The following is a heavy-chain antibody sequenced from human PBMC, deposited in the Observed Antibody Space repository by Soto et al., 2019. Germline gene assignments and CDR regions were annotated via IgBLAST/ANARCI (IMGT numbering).Heavy chain of an antibody. J-gene: IGHJ6*02. CDR2: IYYSGST. CDR3: ARDHGEARRLISRTAHFDYGMDV. D-gene: IGHD6-6*01. CDR1: GGSISSYY. V-gene: IGHV4-59*01. Sequence: SETLSLTCTVSGGSISSYYWSWIRQPPGKGLEWIGYIYYSGSTNYNPSLKSRVTISVDTSKNQFSLKLSSVTAADTAVYYCARDHGEARRLISRTAHFDYGMDVWGQGTRVTVSS.